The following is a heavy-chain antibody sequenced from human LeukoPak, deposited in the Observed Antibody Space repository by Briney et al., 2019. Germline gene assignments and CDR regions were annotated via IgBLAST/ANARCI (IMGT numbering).Heavy chain of an antibody. V-gene: IGHV4-34*01. CDR3: ASGPVSNYGDYFAY. J-gene: IGHJ4*02. D-gene: IGHD4-17*01. CDR1: GGSFSGYY. Sequence: PSETLSLTCAVYGGSFSGYYWSWIRQPPGKGLEWIGEINHSGSTNYNPSLKSRVTISVDTSKTQFSLKLSSVTAANTAVYYGASGPVSNYGDYFAYWGQGTLVTVSS. CDR2: INHSGST.